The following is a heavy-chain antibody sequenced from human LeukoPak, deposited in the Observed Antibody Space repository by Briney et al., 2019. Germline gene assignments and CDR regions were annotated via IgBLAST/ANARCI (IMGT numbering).Heavy chain of an antibody. J-gene: IGHJ5*02. CDR3: LLAAAGTSGFDP. CDR2: ISSSSSYI. V-gene: IGHV3-21*01. Sequence: GGSLRLSCAASGFTFSSYSMNWVRQAPGKGLEWVSSISSSSSYIYYADSVKGRFTISRDNAKNSLYLQMNSLRAEDTAVYHCLLAAAGTSGFDPWGQGTLVTVSS. CDR1: GFTFSSYS. D-gene: IGHD6-13*01.